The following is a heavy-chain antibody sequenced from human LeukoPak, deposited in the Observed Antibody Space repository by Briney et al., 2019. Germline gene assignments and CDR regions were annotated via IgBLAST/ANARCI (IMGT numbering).Heavy chain of an antibody. Sequence: GGSLRLSRAASGFTFSSYAMSWVRQAPGKGLEWVSAISGSGGSTYYADSVKGRFTISRDNSKNTLYLQMNSLRAEDTAVYYCAKGGYSGYDLSLPCDYGGQGTLVTVSS. CDR1: GFTFSSYA. CDR2: ISGSGGST. CDR3: AKGGYSGYDLSLPCDY. V-gene: IGHV3-23*01. D-gene: IGHD5-12*01. J-gene: IGHJ4*02.